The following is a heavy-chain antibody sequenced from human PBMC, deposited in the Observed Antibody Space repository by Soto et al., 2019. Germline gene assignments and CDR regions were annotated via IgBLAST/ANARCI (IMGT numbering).Heavy chain of an antibody. CDR2: ISSDGSHK. V-gene: IGHV3-30-3*01. J-gene: IGHJ4*02. Sequence: QVQLVESGGGVVQPGRSLRLSCAASGFTVSAYTMHWVRQAPVKGLEWVAVISSDGSHKYYADSLKGRFTISRDNSTNTLYLQMNSLRAEDTAVYYCARWEQPLFDYWCQGTLVTVSS. CDR3: ARWEQPLFDY. D-gene: IGHD1-26*01. CDR1: GFTVSAYT.